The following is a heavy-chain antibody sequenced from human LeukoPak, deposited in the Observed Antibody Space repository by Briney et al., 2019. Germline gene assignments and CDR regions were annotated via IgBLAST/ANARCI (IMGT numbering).Heavy chain of an antibody. CDR2: ISSVGTFV. CDR3: ATLGCAGENCPRAGRALGGY. Sequence: PGGSLRHSCIGPGFTFSSYTIHRVGQGPGEGLEWVSSISSVGTFVYCADSVTGRFTISRDNAGKFLYLEMDSLRADDTAIYYCATLGCAGENCPRAGRALGGYWGQGTLVTVSS. V-gene: IGHV3-21*01. J-gene: IGHJ4*02. D-gene: IGHD2-21*01. CDR1: GFTFSSYT.